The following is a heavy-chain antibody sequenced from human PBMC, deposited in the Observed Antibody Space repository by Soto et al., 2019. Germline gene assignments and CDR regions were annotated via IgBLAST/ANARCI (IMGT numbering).Heavy chain of an antibody. V-gene: IGHV1-8*01. Sequence: QVQLVQSGPEVKKPGASVKVSCKGSGYTFTSYHINWVRQATGQGLEWMGWMNPNSGNTGYAQTLQGRVTMTWDTPISTAYMELSSLRFEDTAMYYCASGHISSTKNWLDPWGQGTLVTVSS. CDR3: ASGHISSTKNWLDP. CDR2: MNPNSGNT. D-gene: IGHD6-6*01. CDR1: GYTFTSYH. J-gene: IGHJ5*02.